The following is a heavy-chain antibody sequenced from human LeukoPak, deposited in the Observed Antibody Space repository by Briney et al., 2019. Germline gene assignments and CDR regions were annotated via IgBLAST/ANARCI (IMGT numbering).Heavy chain of an antibody. CDR3: AKDGGQGADY. V-gene: IGHV3-30*04. D-gene: IGHD3-16*01. CDR1: GFTFSSYA. J-gene: IGHJ4*02. Sequence: GGSLRLSCAASGFTFSSYAMHWVRQAPGKGLEWVAVISYDGSNKYYADSVKGRFTISRDNSKNTLYLQMNSLRAEDMAVYYCAKDGGQGADYWGQGTLVSVSS. CDR2: ISYDGSNK.